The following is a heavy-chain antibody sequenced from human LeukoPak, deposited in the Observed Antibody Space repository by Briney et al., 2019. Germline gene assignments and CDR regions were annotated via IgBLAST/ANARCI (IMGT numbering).Heavy chain of an antibody. CDR1: GFTVSSNY. CDR2: IYSGGST. J-gene: IGHJ6*02. V-gene: IGHV3-53*01. D-gene: IGHD4-17*01. CDR3: ARTSLYGDYLLGYYGMDV. Sequence: GSLRLSCAASGFTVSSNYMSWVRQAPGKGLEWVSVIYSGGSTYYADSVKGRFTISRDNSKNTLYLQMNSLRAEDTAVYYCARTSLYGDYLLGYYGMDVWGQGTTVTVSS.